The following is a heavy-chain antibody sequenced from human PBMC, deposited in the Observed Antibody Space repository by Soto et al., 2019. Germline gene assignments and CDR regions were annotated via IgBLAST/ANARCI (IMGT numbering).Heavy chain of an antibody. J-gene: IGHJ4*02. CDR3: AREGWNFFDY. D-gene: IGHD2-15*01. CDR1: GFTFSSYA. CDR2: ISYDGSNK. Sequence: QVQLVESGGGVVQPGRSLRLSCAASGFTFSSYAMHWVRQAPGKGLEGVAVISYDGSNKYYADSVKGRFTISRDNSKNTLYLQMNSLRAEDTAVYYCAREGWNFFDYWGQGTLVTVSS. V-gene: IGHV3-30-3*01.